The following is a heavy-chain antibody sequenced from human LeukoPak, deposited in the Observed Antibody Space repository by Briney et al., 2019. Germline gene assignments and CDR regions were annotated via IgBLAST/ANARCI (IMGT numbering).Heavy chain of an antibody. J-gene: IGHJ4*02. CDR2: IYYSGST. D-gene: IGHD5-24*01. CDR1: GGSISSYY. Sequence: SETLSLTCTVSGGSISSYYWSWIRQPPGKGLEWIGYIYYSGSTNYNPSLKSRVTISVDTSKNQFSLKLSSMTAADTAVYYCARAGEDGYNIDYWGQGTLVTVSS. CDR3: ARAGEDGYNIDY. V-gene: IGHV4-59*01.